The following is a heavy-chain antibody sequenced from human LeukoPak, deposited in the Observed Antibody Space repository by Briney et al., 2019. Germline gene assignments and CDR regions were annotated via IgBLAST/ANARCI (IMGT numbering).Heavy chain of an antibody. CDR1: GYTFNDHG. Sequence: ASLKVSCKASGYTFNDHGISWVRQAPGQGLEWMGWISTFNGDTNYAQKFQGRVTITSETSTNTAHMELRSLRSDDTAIYYCARDLAFLPVPAANGWLDPWGQGTLVTVSS. CDR2: ISTFNGDT. D-gene: IGHD3-16*01. CDR3: ARDLAFLPVPAANGWLDP. V-gene: IGHV1-18*01. J-gene: IGHJ5*02.